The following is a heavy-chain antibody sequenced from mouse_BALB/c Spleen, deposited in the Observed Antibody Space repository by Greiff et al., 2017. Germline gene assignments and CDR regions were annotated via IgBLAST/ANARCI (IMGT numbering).Heavy chain of an antibody. CDR3: ARDRDYSFAY. V-gene: IGHV5-9-4*01. Sequence: EVQVVESGGGLVKPGGSLKLSCAASGFTFSSYAMSWVRQSPEKRLEWVAEISSGGSYTYYPDSVKGRFTISRDNAKNNLYLQMSSLKSEDTAMYYCARDRDYSFAYWGQGTLVTVSA. CDR1: GFTFSSYA. J-gene: IGHJ3*01. D-gene: IGHD2-4*01. CDR2: ISSGGSYT.